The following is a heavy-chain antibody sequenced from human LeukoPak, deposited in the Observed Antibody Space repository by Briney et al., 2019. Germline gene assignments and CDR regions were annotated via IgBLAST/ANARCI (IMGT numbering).Heavy chain of an antibody. D-gene: IGHD2-15*01. CDR1: GGSISTYF. CDR3: ARLLRWSEDGFDI. CDR2: VHASGNT. V-gene: IGHV4-4*09. J-gene: IGHJ3*02. Sequence: PSENLSLTCTVSGGSISTYFWSWIRQSPGEGLEWIGYVHASGNTKYSPSLESRVTLSIDTSKNQFSLTLSFVTAADTAIYYCARLLRWSEDGFDIWGQGTVVAISS.